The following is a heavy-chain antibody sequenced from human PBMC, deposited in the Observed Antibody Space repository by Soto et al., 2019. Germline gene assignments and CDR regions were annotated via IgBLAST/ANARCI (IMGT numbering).Heavy chain of an antibody. CDR1: GGSISSGGYY. Sequence: SEPLSLTCTVSGGSISSGGYYWSWIRQHPGKGLEWIGYIYYSGSTYYNPSLKSRVTISVDTSKNQFSLKLSSVTAADTAVYYCARDSGMATRPFDYWGQGTLVTVSS. CDR3: ARDSGMATRPFDY. D-gene: IGHD5-12*01. J-gene: IGHJ4*02. CDR2: IYYSGST. V-gene: IGHV4-31*03.